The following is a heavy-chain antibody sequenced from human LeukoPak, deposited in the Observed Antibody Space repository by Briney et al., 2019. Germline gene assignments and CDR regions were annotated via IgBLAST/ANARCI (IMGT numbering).Heavy chain of an antibody. CDR2: INHSGST. J-gene: IGHJ4*02. V-gene: IGHV4-34*01. CDR1: GGSFSGYY. CDR3: ARPMTYDY. D-gene: IGHD2-21*02. Sequence: SETLSLTCAVYGGSFSGYYWSWIRQPPGKGLEWIGEINHSGSTNYNPSLRSRVTISVDTSENQFSLKLSSVTAADTAVYYCARPMTYDYWGQGTLVTVSS.